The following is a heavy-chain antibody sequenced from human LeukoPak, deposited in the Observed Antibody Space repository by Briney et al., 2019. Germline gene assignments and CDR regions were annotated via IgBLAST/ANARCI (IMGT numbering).Heavy chain of an antibody. V-gene: IGHV3-23*01. Sequence: GGSLRLSCAASGFTFSSYAMSWVRQAPGKGLEWVSAISGSGGSTYYADSVKGRFTISRDNSKNTLYLQMNSLRAEDTAVYYCAKVGRRGTVTTPEDYWGQGTLVTVSS. CDR3: AKVGRRGTVTTPEDY. D-gene: IGHD4-4*01. CDR2: ISGSGGST. J-gene: IGHJ4*02. CDR1: GFTFSSYA.